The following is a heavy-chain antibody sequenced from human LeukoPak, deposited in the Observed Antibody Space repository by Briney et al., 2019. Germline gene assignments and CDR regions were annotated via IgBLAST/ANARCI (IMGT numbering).Heavy chain of an antibody. CDR3: ARDRAFSKYYDIMTGYSPGYY. V-gene: IGHV1-18*04. CDR1: GYTFTSYG. J-gene: IGHJ4*02. D-gene: IGHD3-9*01. CDR2: ISAYNGNT. Sequence: ASVKVSCKASGYTFTSYGISWVRQAPGQGLEWMGWISAYNGNTNYAQKLQGRVTMTTDTSTSTAYMELRSLRSDDTAVYYCARDRAFSKYYDIMTGYSPGYYWGQGTLVTVSS.